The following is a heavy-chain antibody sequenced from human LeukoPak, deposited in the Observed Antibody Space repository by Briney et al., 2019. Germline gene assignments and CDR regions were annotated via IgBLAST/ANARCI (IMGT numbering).Heavy chain of an antibody. V-gene: IGHV3-21*01. CDR2: ISSSSSYI. CDR1: GFPFSSYS. D-gene: IGHD3-9*01. J-gene: IGHJ4*02. Sequence: GGSLRLSCAASGFPFSSYSMNWVRQAPGKGLEWVSSISSSSSYIYYADSVKGRFTISRDNAKNSLYLQMNSLRAEDTAVYYCARVSLLRYFDWSPVPFDYWGQGTLVTVSS. CDR3: ARVSLLRYFDWSPVPFDY.